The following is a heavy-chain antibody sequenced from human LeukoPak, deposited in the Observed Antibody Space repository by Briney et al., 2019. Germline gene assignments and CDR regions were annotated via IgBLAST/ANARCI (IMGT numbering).Heavy chain of an antibody. V-gene: IGHV3-33*08. J-gene: IGHJ4*02. D-gene: IGHD6-25*01. Sequence: GGSLRLSCAASGFTFSSYWMHWVRQAPGKGLEWVAVIWYDGSNKYYADSVKGRFTISRDNSKNTLYLQMNSLRAEDTAVYYCASGRQRPEIDYWGQGTLVTVSS. CDR3: ASGRQRPEIDY. CDR1: GFTFSSYW. CDR2: IWYDGSNK.